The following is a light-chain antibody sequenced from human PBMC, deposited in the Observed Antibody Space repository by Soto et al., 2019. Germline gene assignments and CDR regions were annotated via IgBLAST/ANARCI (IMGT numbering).Light chain of an antibody. Sequence: EIVMTQSPATLSVSPGERATLSCRASQSVNSNLAWYQQRPGQAPSLLIYGAFNRATNISARFSGSGSGTESTLTLTSLQSEDFAIYYCQQYNTWPRTFGQGTKVEIK. CDR3: QQYNTWPRT. CDR1: QSVNSN. CDR2: GAF. V-gene: IGKV3D-15*01. J-gene: IGKJ1*01.